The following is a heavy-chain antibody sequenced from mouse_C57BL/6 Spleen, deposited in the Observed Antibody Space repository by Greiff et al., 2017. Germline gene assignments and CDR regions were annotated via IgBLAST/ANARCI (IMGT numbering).Heavy chain of an antibody. Sequence: VQLQQSGAELVKPGASVKLSCKASGYTFTEYTIHWVKQRSGQGLEWIGWFYPGSGSIKYNEKFKDKATLTADTSSSTVYIEISRLTSEDSDVYFCARDRDPCDSYSMDYWGQGTSVTVSS. CDR1: GYTFTEYT. CDR2: FYPGSGSI. J-gene: IGHJ4*01. V-gene: IGHV1-62-2*01. CDR3: ARDRDPCDSYSMDY.